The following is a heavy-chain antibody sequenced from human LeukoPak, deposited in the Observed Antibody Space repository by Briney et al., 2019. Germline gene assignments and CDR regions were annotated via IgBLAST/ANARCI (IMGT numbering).Heavy chain of an antibody. D-gene: IGHD3-10*01. J-gene: IGHJ6*03. CDR2: IYYSGST. CDR3: ARLVVVGSGKDYYMDV. V-gene: IGHV4-31*03. Sequence: SQTLSLTCTVSGGSISSGGYYWSWIRQHPGKGLEWIGYIYYSGSTYYNPSLKSRVTISVDTSKNQFSLKLSSVTAADTAVYYCARLVVVGSGKDYYMDVWGKGTTVTVSS. CDR1: GGSISSGGYY.